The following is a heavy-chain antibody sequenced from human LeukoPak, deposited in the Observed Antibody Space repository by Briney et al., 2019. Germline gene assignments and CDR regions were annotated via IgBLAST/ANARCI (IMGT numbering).Heavy chain of an antibody. Sequence: APVKVSCKASGYTFTSYGISWVRQAPGQGLEWMGWISTYNGNTNYAQKLQGRVTMTTDTSTSTAYMELRSLRSDDTALYYCARQSAITMVRGVYEHWGQGTLVTVSS. CDR2: ISTYNGNT. J-gene: IGHJ4*02. V-gene: IGHV1-18*01. CDR3: ARQSAITMVRGVYEH. CDR1: GYTFTSYG. D-gene: IGHD3-10*01.